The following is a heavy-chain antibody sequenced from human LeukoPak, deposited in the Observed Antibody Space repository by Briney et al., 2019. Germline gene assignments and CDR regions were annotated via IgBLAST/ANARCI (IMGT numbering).Heavy chain of an antibody. CDR2: IRYDGSNK. CDR3: ARDTYGSGSYYNAPLDY. Sequence: GGSLRLSCAASGFTFSSYGMHWVRQAPGKGLEWVAFIRYDGSNKYYADSVKGRFTISRDNSKNTLYLQMNSLRAEDTAVYYCARDTYGSGSYYNAPLDYWGQGILVTVSS. J-gene: IGHJ4*02. V-gene: IGHV3-30*02. CDR1: GFTFSSYG. D-gene: IGHD3-10*01.